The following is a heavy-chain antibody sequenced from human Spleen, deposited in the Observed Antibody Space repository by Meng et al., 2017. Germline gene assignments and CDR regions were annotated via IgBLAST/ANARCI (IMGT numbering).Heavy chain of an antibody. V-gene: IGHV4-4*02. D-gene: IGHD4-11*01. J-gene: IGHJ4*02. CDR2: INHSGST. CDR1: GGSISSSNW. Sequence: QVELPESGPVLVKPSGTLFLTCAVSGGSISSSNWWSWVRQPPGKGLEWIGEINHSGSTNYNPSLESRATISVDTSQNNLSLKLSSVTAADSAVYYCARGPTTMAHDFDYWGQGTLVTVSS. CDR3: ARGPTTMAHDFDY.